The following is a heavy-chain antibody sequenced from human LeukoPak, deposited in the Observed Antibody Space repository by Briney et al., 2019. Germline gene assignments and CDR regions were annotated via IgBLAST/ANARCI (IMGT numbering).Heavy chain of an antibody. J-gene: IGHJ3*02. CDR2: INSDGSST. CDR3: ARGGYCGGDCYVFAFDI. V-gene: IGHV3-74*01. D-gene: IGHD2-21*02. CDR1: GFTFSSYW. Sequence: GGSLRLSCAASGFTFSSYWMHWVRQAPGQGLVWVSRINSDGSSTSYADSVKGRFTISRDNAKNTLYLQMNSLRAEDTAVYYCARGGYCGGDCYVFAFDIWGQGTMVTVSS.